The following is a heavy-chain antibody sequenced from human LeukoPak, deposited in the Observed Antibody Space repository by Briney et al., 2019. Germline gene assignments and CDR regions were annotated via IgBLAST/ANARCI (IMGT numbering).Heavy chain of an antibody. J-gene: IGHJ4*02. Sequence: ASVKVSCKASGYTFTSYYMHWVRQAPGQGLEWMGIINPSGGSTSYAQKFQGRVTMTRDTSTSTVYMELSSLRSEDTAVYYCARVSYCSGGSCYGLRYWGQGTLVTVSS. CDR1: GYTFTSYY. CDR2: INPSGGST. D-gene: IGHD2-15*01. V-gene: IGHV1-46*01. CDR3: ARVSYCSGGSCYGLRY.